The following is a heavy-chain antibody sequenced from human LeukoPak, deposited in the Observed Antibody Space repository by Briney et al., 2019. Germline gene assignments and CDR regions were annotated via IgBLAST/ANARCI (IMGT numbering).Heavy chain of an antibody. CDR1: GGSISSYY. CDR2: IYYSGST. CDR3: ARLDSSSWYADFDY. Sequence: SETLSLTCTVSGGSISSYYWSWIRQPPGKGLEWIGYIYYSGSTNYNPSLKSRVTISVDTSKNRFSLKLSSVTAADTAVYYCARLDSSSWYADFDYWGQGTLVTVSS. V-gene: IGHV4-59*08. J-gene: IGHJ4*02. D-gene: IGHD6-13*01.